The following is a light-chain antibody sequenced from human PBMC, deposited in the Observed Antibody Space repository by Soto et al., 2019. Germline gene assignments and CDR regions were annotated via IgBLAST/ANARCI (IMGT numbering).Light chain of an antibody. V-gene: IGLV1-36*01. CDR3: ATWDDSLNGFV. J-gene: IGLJ1*01. CDR1: NSNIGDNA. CDR2: YDD. Sequence: QPVLTQPPSVSEAPRQRVTISCSGSNSNIGDNAVNWYQQLPGMPPKLLIYYDDLLPSGVSDRFSGSKSGTTASLAISGLKSADEADYYCATWDDSLNGFVFGTGTKLTVL.